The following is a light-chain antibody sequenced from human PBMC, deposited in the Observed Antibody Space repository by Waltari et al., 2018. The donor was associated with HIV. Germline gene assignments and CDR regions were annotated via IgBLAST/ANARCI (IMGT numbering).Light chain of an antibody. CDR2: EVT. V-gene: IGLV2-14*01. CDR3: ISHRSGFTLM. J-gene: IGLJ3*02. CDR1: SFDVGAYNY. Sequence: QSALTQPASVSGSPGQSITIACTGTSFDVGAYNYVSWYQQHPGKAPKLLIHEVTNRPSGVSNRFSVSKSGNTASLTISGLQAEDEADYYCISHRSGFTLMFGGGTKLTVL.